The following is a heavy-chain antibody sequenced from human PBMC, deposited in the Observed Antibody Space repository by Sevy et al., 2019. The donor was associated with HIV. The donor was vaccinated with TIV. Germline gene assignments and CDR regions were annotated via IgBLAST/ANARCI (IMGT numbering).Heavy chain of an antibody. CDR1: GFIFSNYG. V-gene: IGHV3-30*18. CDR3: ANSWGRYDGSSWIYYYYDMDV. CDR2: ISSDGSDR. D-gene: IGHD6-13*01. J-gene: IGHJ6*02. Sequence: GGSLRLSCAASGFIFSNYGMHWVRQAPGKGLGWVAVISSDGSDRDYADSVKGRFTISRDNSKDTLDLQMNSLRADDTAVYYCANSWGRYDGSSWIYYYYDMDVWGQGTKVTVSS.